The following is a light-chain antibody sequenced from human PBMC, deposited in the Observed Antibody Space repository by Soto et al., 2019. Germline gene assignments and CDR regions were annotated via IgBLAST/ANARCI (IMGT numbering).Light chain of an antibody. CDR3: MQALQTPIT. J-gene: IGKJ5*01. CDR1: QSLLYSNGYNY. Sequence: DIVMTQSPLSLPVTXXXXAXXXXXSSQSLLYSNGYNYLDWYLQKPGQSPQLLIYLGSNRASGVPDRFSGSGSGTDFTLKISRVEAEDVGVYYCMQALQTPITFGQGTRLEIK. CDR2: LGS. V-gene: IGKV2-28*01.